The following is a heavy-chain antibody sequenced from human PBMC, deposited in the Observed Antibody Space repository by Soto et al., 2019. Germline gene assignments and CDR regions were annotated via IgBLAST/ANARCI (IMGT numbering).Heavy chain of an antibody. J-gene: IGHJ4*02. V-gene: IGHV1-2*02. CDR1: GYTFTGYY. Sequence: ASVKVSCKASGYTFTGYYMHWVRQAPGQGLEWMGWINPNSGGTNYAQKFQGRVTMTRDTSISTAYMELSRLRSDDTAVYYCARDPIDYYDSSGYYYVGYLDYWGQGTLVTVSS. CDR3: ARDPIDYYDSSGYYYVGYLDY. CDR2: INPNSGGT. D-gene: IGHD3-22*01.